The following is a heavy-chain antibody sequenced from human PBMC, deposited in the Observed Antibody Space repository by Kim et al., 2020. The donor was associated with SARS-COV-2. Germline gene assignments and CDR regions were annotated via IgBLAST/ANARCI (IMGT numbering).Heavy chain of an antibody. J-gene: IGHJ4*02. V-gene: IGHV4-4*02. CDR3: ARGSVDTIMVAY. Sequence: NYHPSLKSRVTISLDESKHQCSLNLTSVTAADTAVYYCARGSVDTIMVAYWGQGTLVTVSS. D-gene: IGHD5-18*01.